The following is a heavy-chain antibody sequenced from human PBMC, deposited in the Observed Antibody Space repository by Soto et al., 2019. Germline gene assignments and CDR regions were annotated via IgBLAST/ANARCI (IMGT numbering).Heavy chain of an antibody. CDR1: GFTFSNYA. J-gene: IGHJ4*02. Sequence: EVQLVESGGGLVQPGGSLRLSCAASGFTFSNYAMHLVRQPTGKGLEWVSGIGAAGDTYYPGSVKGRFTISRENAKNSLYLQMNSLRAGDTAVYYCSAGGVTSVANFDFWGKGTLVTVSS. D-gene: IGHD3-16*01. CDR3: SAGGVTSVANFDF. V-gene: IGHV3-13*01. CDR2: IGAAGDT.